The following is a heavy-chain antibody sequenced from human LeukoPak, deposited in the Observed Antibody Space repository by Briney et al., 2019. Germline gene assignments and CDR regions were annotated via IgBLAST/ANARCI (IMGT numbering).Heavy chain of an antibody. CDR3: ARTLSSGYPDYFYYMDV. J-gene: IGHJ6*03. CDR2: LYHSGDT. Sequence: SETLSLTCAVSAYSISSSYYWVWIRQSPGKGLEWIGSLYHSGDTYYNPSLKSRLTISLEMSKNQFSLNLRSVTAADTAVYYCARTLSSGYPDYFYYMDVWGKGTTVTISS. V-gene: IGHV4-38-2*01. CDR1: AYSISSSYY. D-gene: IGHD3-22*01.